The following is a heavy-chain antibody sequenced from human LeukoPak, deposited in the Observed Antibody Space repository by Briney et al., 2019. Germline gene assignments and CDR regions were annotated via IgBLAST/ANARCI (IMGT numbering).Heavy chain of an antibody. D-gene: IGHD4-17*01. J-gene: IGHJ6*02. CDR3: ARASTVPNARYYYYYGMDV. CDR1: GYTFTGYY. V-gene: IGHV1-2*02. Sequence: ASVKVSCKASGYTFTGYYMHWVRRAPGQGLEWMGWINPNSGGTNYAQKFQGRVTMTRDTSISTAYMELSRLRSDDTAVYYCARASTVPNARYYYYYGMDVWGQGTTVTVSS. CDR2: INPNSGGT.